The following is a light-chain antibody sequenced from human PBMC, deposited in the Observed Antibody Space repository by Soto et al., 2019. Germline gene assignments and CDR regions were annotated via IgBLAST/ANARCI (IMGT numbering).Light chain of an antibody. CDR3: SSYTSSSTLYVV. V-gene: IGLV2-14*01. CDR1: RSDVGGYNY. Sequence: QSALTQPASVSGSPGQSITITCTATRSDVGGYNYVSWYQQHPGKAPKLMIYDVSNRPSGVSNRFSGSKSGNTASLTISGLQAEDEADYYCSSYTSSSTLYVVFGGGTKLTVL. CDR2: DVS. J-gene: IGLJ2*01.